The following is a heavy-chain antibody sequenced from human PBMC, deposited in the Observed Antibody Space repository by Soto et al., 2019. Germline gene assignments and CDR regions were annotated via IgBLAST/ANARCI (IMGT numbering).Heavy chain of an antibody. J-gene: IGHJ4*02. D-gene: IGHD1-26*01. CDR1: GYTFTSYA. V-gene: IGHV1-3*01. CDR2: INAGNGNT. CDR3: ARDFLLDQREPIDY. Sequence: ASVKVSCKASGYTFTSYAMHWVRQAPGQRLEWMGWINAGNGNTKYSQKFQGRVTITRDTSASTAYMELSSLRSEDTAVYYCARDFLLDQREPIDYWGQGTLVTVSS.